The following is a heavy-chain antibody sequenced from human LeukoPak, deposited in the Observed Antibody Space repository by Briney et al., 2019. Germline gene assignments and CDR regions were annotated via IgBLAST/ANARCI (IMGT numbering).Heavy chain of an antibody. CDR3: ARETWAYYFDY. D-gene: IGHD7-27*01. CDR1: GFTLSSYA. V-gene: IGHV3-53*01. J-gene: IGHJ4*02. Sequence: GGSLRLSCAASGFTLSSYAMSWVRQAPGKGLEWVSVIYSGGSTYYPDSLKGRFTISRDNSKNTLYLQMNSLRAEDTACYYFARETWAYYFDYWGQGTLVTVSS. CDR2: IYSGGST.